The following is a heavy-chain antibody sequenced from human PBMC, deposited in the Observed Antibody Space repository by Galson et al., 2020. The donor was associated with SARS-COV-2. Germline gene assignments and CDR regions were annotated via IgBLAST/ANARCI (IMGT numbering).Heavy chain of an antibody. CDR1: GYSFTSYW. CDR3: ARLGRLNWELRAKYYYGMDV. CDR2: IYPGDSDT. V-gene: IGHV5-51*01. Sequence: GESLKISCKGSGYSFTSYWIGWVRQMPGKGLEWMGIIYPGDSDTRYSPSFQGQVTISADKSISTAYLQWSSLKASDTAMYYCARLGRLNWELRAKYYYGMDVWGQGTTVTVSS. J-gene: IGHJ6*01. D-gene: IGHD1-26*01.